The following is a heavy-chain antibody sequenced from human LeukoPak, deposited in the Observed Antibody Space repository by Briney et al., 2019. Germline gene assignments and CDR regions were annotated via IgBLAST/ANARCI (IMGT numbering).Heavy chain of an antibody. J-gene: IGHJ4*02. Sequence: GRSLRLSCAASGFTFSSYGMHWVRQAPGKGLEWVAVISYGGSNKYYADSVKGRFTFSRDNSKNTLYLQMNSLRAEDTAVYYCAKDYGDYSEGVDYWGQGTLVTVSS. V-gene: IGHV3-30*18. CDR3: AKDYGDYSEGVDY. CDR1: GFTFSSYG. D-gene: IGHD4-17*01. CDR2: ISYGGSNK.